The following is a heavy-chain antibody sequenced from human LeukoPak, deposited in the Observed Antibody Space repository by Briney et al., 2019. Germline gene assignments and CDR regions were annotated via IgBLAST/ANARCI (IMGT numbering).Heavy chain of an antibody. V-gene: IGHV3-64*01. Sequence: PGGSLRLSCAASVFTFSSYAMHRVRQAPGKGLEYVSAISSNGGNTYYANSVKGRFTISRDNSKNTLYLQMGSLRAEDMAVYYCARDRSRNYFDYWGQGTLVTVSS. D-gene: IGHD2-15*01. CDR2: ISSNGGNT. J-gene: IGHJ4*02. CDR3: ARDRSRNYFDY. CDR1: VFTFSSYA.